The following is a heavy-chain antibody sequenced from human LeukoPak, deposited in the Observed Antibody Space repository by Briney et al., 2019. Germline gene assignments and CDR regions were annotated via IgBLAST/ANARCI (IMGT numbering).Heavy chain of an antibody. Sequence: SQTLSLTCTVSGGSISSGSYYWSWIRQPAGKGLEWIGRIYTSGSTNYNPSLKSRVTMSVDTFKNQLSLKVSSVTAADTAVYYCARVSSGWGNYYFDYWGQGTLVTVSS. D-gene: IGHD6-19*01. CDR2: IYTSGST. J-gene: IGHJ4*02. CDR1: GGSISSGSYY. CDR3: ARVSSGWGNYYFDY. V-gene: IGHV4-61*02.